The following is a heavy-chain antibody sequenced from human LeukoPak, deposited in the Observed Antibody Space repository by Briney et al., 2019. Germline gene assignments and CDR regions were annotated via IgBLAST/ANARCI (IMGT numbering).Heavy chain of an antibody. V-gene: IGHV1-8*01. CDR3: ARFITIFGVALDY. CDR2: MNPNSGNT. J-gene: IGHJ4*02. CDR1: GYTFTSYD. Sequence: ASVKVSCKASGYTFTSYDINWVRQATGQGLEWMGWMNPNSGNTGYAQKFQGRVTMTRNTSISTAYMELRSLRSDDTAVYYCARFITIFGVALDYWGQGTLVTVSS. D-gene: IGHD3-3*01.